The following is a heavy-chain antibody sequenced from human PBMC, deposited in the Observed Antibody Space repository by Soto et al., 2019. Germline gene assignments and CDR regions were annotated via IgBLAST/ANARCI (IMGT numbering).Heavy chain of an antibody. Sequence: SQTLSRTCAISGDSVSSNSVWNWIRQSPSRGLEWLGRTYYRSKWYNDYAVSVKSRITINPDTSKNQFSLQLNSVTPEDTAVYYCARGSKTSAHDAFDIWGQGTMVTVSS. CDR1: GDSVSSNSV. V-gene: IGHV6-1*01. CDR2: TYYRSKWYN. D-gene: IGHD1-26*01. CDR3: ARGSKTSAHDAFDI. J-gene: IGHJ3*02.